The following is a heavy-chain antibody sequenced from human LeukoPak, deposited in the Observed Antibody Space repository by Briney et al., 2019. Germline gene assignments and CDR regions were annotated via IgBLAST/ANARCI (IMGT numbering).Heavy chain of an antibody. Sequence: SETLSLTCTVSGGSISSYYWSWIRQPPGKGLGWIGEINHSGSTNYNPSLKSRVTISVDTSKNQFSLKLSSVTAADTAVYYCARGLRYYYGSGSYYKGGSAFDIWGQGTMVTVSS. CDR2: INHSGST. J-gene: IGHJ3*02. CDR3: ARGLRYYYGSGSYYKGGSAFDI. CDR1: GGSISSYY. D-gene: IGHD3-10*01. V-gene: IGHV4-34*01.